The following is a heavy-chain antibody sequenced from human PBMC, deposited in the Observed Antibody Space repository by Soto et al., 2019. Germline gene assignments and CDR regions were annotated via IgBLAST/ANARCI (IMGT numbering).Heavy chain of an antibody. Sequence: EVQLVESGGGSVQPGGSLRLSCAASGFTFSRYWMHWVRRAPGKGLVWVSRINSDGSYRTHADSVKGRLAISRDNAKNTLYLQMSSLTADDTAVYYCVKDRSDSSYGMDVWGPGTRVTVSS. CDR1: GFTFSRYW. CDR3: VKDRSDSSYGMDV. V-gene: IGHV3-74*01. J-gene: IGHJ6*02. D-gene: IGHD4-4*01. CDR2: INSDGSYR.